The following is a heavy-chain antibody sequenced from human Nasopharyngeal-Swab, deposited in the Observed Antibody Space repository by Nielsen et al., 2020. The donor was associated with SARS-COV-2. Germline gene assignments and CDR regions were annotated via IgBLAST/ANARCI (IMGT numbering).Heavy chain of an antibody. V-gene: IGHV3-73*01. CDR2: VGDKDHNYAT. Sequence: GESLKISCAASGFIFSASAIHWVRQASGKGLEWVGRVGDKDHNYATTYGASVQGRFTISRDDSKNTAFLQMDSLKTEDTALYYCTTDFYFDYWGQGTLVTVSS. J-gene: IGHJ4*02. CDR3: TTDFYFDY. CDR1: GFIFSASA.